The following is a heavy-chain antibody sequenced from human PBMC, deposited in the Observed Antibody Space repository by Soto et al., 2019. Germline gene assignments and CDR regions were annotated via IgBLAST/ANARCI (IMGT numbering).Heavy chain of an antibody. D-gene: IGHD3-22*01. J-gene: IGHJ2*01. Sequence: QLQLQESGPGLVKPSETLSLTCTVSGGSISSSNYYWGWIRQPPGKGLEWIGTIFYSGSTYYNPSLKSRVTLSVDTSKNQFSLKLSSVTAADTAVYYCAREANYYDTSGSQGSYWYFDLWGRGTLVTVSS. CDR1: GGSISSSNYY. V-gene: IGHV4-39*02. CDR2: IFYSGST. CDR3: AREANYYDTSGSQGSYWYFDL.